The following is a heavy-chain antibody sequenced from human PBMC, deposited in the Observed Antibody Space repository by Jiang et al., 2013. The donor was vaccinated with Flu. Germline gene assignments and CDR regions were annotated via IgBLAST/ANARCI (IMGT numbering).Heavy chain of an antibody. D-gene: IGHD3-22*01. J-gene: IGHJ2*01. V-gene: IGHV3-73*01. CDR1: GFTFSGSA. CDR3: TSLAPTMIPSYGYFDL. CDR2: IRSKANSYAT. Sequence: QLVESGGGLVQPGGSLKLSCAASGFTFSGSAMHWVRQASGKGLEWVGRIRSKANSYATAYAASVKGRFTISRDDSKNTAYLQMNSLKTEDTAVYYCTSLAPTMIPSYGYFDLWGRGTLVTVSS.